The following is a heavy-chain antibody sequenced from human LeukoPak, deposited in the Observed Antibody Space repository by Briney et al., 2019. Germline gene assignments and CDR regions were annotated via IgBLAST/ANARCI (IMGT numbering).Heavy chain of an antibody. CDR3: ARERAYCGGDCPTFDY. D-gene: IGHD2-21*02. CDR2: IYYSGST. J-gene: IGHJ4*02. CDR1: GGSISSYY. Sequence: SETLSLTCTVSGGSISSYYWSWMRQSPGKGLEWIGYIYYSGSTYYNPSLKSRVTISVDTSKNQFSLKLSSVTAADTAVYYCARERAYCGGDCPTFDYWGQGTLVTVSS. V-gene: IGHV4-59*12.